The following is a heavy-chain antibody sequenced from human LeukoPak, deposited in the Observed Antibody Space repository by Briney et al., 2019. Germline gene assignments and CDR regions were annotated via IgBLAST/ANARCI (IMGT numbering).Heavy chain of an antibody. D-gene: IGHD3-22*01. Sequence: PGGSLRLSCAASGFTFSSYAMSWVRQAPGKGLEWVSFIYSAGSTYYADSVKGRFTISRDNSKNTLYLQMNSLRAEDTAVYYCARDERSYDGSGRLIAEYFQHWGQGTLVTVSS. CDR3: ARDERSYDGSGRLIAEYFQH. J-gene: IGHJ1*01. V-gene: IGHV3-53*01. CDR2: IYSAGST. CDR1: GFTFSSYA.